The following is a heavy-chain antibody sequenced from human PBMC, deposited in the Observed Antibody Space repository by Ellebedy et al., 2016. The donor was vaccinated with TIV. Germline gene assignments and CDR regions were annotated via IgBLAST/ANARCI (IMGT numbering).Heavy chain of an antibody. D-gene: IGHD3-16*01. CDR3: ATSATLIENGRDDY. J-gene: IGHJ4*02. Sequence: ASVKVSCKASGGTFSSYAISWVRQAPGQGLEWMGGIIPIFGTANYAQKFQGRVTITADESTSTAYMELSSLRSEDTAVYYCATSATLIENGRDDYWGQGTLVTVSS. CDR2: IIPIFGTA. V-gene: IGHV1-69*13. CDR1: GGTFSSYA.